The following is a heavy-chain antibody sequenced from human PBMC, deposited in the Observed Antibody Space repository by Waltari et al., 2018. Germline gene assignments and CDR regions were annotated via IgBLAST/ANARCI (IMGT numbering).Heavy chain of an antibody. Sequence: QVQLQESGPGLVKPSETLSLTCTVSGGSSSSYYWRWIRQPAGQGLEWIWRISTSGRTNSNPSLKSRFTMSVDTSKNQFSLKLSSVTAADTALYYCARWQTREGWYFDLWGRGTLVTVSS. CDR1: GGSSSSYY. CDR3: ARWQTREGWYFDL. V-gene: IGHV4-4*07. CDR2: ISTSGRT. J-gene: IGHJ2*01.